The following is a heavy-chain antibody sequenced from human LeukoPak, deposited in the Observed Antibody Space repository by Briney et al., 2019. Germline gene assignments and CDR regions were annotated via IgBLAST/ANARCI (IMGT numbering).Heavy chain of an antibody. V-gene: IGHV5-51*01. CDR3: ARPSMDTFDI. CDR1: GYSFMTYW. D-gene: IGHD2/OR15-2a*01. CDR2: IYPGDSDT. Sequence: GESLKISCQASGYSFMTYWIGWVRQMPGKGLEWMAIIYPGDSDTKYSPSFQDQVTISADKSINTAYLHWRSLKASDTAMYYCARPSMDTFDIWGLGTVVTVSS. J-gene: IGHJ3*02.